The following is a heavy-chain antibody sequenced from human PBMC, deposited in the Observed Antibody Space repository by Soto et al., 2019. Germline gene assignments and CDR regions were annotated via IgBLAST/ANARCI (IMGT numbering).Heavy chain of an antibody. D-gene: IGHD3-3*01. CDR1: GGSISSYY. V-gene: IGHV4-59*08. CDR2: IYYSGST. J-gene: IGHJ4*02. CDR3: ARIYDFWSGLDH. Sequence: SETLSITFTVSGGSISSYYWSWIRQPPGKGLEWIGYIYYSGSTNYNPSLKSRVTISVDTSKNQFSLKLSSVTAADTAVYYCARIYDFWSGLDHWGQGTLVTVSS.